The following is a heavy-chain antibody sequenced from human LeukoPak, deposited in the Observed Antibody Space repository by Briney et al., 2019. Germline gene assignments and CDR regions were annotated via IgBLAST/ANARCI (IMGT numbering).Heavy chain of an antibody. CDR1: RFTFSNYG. Sequence: PGGSLRLSCAASRFTFSNYGMHWVRQAPGKGLEWVAVIWYDGSNKYYADSVKGRFTISRDNSKNTLYLQMNSLRAEDTAAYYCARGRGYDSGTYNYAFSDYWGQGTLVTVSS. CDR3: ARGRGYDSGTYNYAFSDY. J-gene: IGHJ4*02. CDR2: IWYDGSNK. V-gene: IGHV3-33*01. D-gene: IGHD3-22*01.